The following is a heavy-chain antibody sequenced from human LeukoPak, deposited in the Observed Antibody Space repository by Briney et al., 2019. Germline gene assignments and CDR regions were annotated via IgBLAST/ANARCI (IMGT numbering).Heavy chain of an antibody. CDR2: IIPISGTA. V-gene: IGHV1-69*05. J-gene: IGHJ4*02. D-gene: IGHD2-2*01. Sequence: SVKVSCKASGGTLSSYAISWVRPAPGQGLEWMGRIIPISGTANYAQKFQGRVTITTDESTSTAYMELSSLRYEDTAVYYCAGGEESSPNDYWGQGTLVTVSS. CDR3: AGGEESSPNDY. CDR1: GGTLSSYA.